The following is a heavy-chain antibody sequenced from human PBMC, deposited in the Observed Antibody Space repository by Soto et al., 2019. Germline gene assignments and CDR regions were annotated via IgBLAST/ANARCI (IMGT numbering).Heavy chain of an antibody. Sequence: GEALKISCNGSAYIFTSYWIGWVRQMPGKGLEWMGTIYPGDSETTYSPSFQGQVTISADKSIRTAHLQWTSLKASDTAMYYCARLDSSGYHLVDYWGQGTLVTVSS. D-gene: IGHD3-22*01. J-gene: IGHJ4*02. V-gene: IGHV5-51*01. CDR1: AYIFTSYW. CDR2: IYPGDSET. CDR3: ARLDSSGYHLVDY.